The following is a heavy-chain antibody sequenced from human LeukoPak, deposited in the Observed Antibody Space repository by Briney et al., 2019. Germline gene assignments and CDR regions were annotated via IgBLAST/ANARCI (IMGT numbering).Heavy chain of an antibody. CDR1: GFTFSNHA. V-gene: IGHV3-23*01. CDR2: INGGGVAI. CDR3: AKCSGGNCYHSDDH. D-gene: IGHD2-15*01. Sequence: GGSLRLSCAASGFTFSNHAMSWVRQAPGKGLQWVSAINGGGVAIYYADSVKGRFTISRDNSKNTLYLQMNSLRAEDTAVYYCAKCSGGNCYHSDDHWGQGTLVTVSP. J-gene: IGHJ5*02.